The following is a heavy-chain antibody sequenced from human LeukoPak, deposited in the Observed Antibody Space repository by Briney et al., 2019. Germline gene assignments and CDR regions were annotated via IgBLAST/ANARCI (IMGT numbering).Heavy chain of an antibody. CDR2: VYYSGDI. Sequence: PSETLSLTCTVSGDSVSGVYWSWIRQPPGKGLEWIGYVYYSGDINYNPSLKSRVTMSLDTSKNQVSLRLSSVTAADTAVYYCARHPFATPFDYWGRGTLLTVSS. CDR1: GDSVSGVY. CDR3: ARHPFATPFDY. D-gene: IGHD2-15*01. J-gene: IGHJ4*02. V-gene: IGHV4-59*08.